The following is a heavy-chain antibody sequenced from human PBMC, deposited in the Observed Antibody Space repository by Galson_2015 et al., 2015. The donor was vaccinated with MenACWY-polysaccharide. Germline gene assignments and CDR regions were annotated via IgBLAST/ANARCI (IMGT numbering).Heavy chain of an antibody. Sequence: SLRLSCAASGFTFSTYTMTWVRQAPGKGLEWVSSVSSGSGTIYYAESVKGRFTISRDNAQSSLYLQLNSLRDEDTAVYYCARVAYSSRTFDYWGQGTLVTVSS. CDR2: VSSGSGTI. V-gene: IGHV3-48*02. CDR3: ARVAYSSRTFDY. CDR1: GFTFSTYT. D-gene: IGHD4-11*01. J-gene: IGHJ4*02.